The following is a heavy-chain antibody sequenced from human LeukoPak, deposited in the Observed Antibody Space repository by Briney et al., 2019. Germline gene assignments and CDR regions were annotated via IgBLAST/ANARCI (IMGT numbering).Heavy chain of an antibody. J-gene: IGHJ4*02. V-gene: IGHV1-69*13. CDR2: IIPIFGTA. CDR1: GGTFSICA. D-gene: IGHD1-26*01. Sequence: ASVTVSFKASGGTFSICAISWVRQAPGQGLEWMGGIIPIFGTANYAQKFQGRVTITADESTSTAYMVLSSLRSEDTAVYYCAFGREVHSGSYTRWGQGTLVTVSS. CDR3: AFGREVHSGSYTR.